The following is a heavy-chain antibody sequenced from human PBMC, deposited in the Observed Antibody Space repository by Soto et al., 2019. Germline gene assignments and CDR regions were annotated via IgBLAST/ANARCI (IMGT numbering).Heavy chain of an antibody. CDR2: ISSSGSTI. V-gene: IGHV3-48*03. D-gene: IGHD3-22*01. Sequence: GGSLRLSCAASGFAFSSYEMNWVRQAPGKGLEWVSYISSSGSTIYYADSVKGRFTISRDNAKNSLYLQMNSLRAEDTAVYYCARYPTTHYYDSSGYYPAGYFDYWGQGTLVTVSS. J-gene: IGHJ4*02. CDR1: GFAFSSYE. CDR3: ARYPTTHYYDSSGYYPAGYFDY.